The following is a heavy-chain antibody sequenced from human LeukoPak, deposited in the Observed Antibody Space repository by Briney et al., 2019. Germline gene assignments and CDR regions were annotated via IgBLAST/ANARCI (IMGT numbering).Heavy chain of an antibody. CDR3: ARAPSEIGGYYPEYFRH. D-gene: IGHD3-22*01. V-gene: IGHV3-74*01. CDR2: IKSDGKT. Sequence: GGSLRLSCAASGFTFSSYWMHWVRQARGKGLVWVSRIKSDGKTNYADSVKGRFTISRDNAKNTVSLQMNSLRAEDTGVYYCARAPSEIGGYYPEYFRHWGQGTLVTVSS. J-gene: IGHJ1*01. CDR1: GFTFSSYW.